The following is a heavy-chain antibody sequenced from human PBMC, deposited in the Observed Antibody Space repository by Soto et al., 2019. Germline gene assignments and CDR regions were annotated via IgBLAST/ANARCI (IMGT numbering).Heavy chain of an antibody. Sequence: LRLSCAASGFTFSNAWMSWVRQAPGKGLEWVGRIKSKTDGGTTDYAAPVKGRFTISRDDSKYTLYLQMNSLKTEDTAVYYCTAEQWQPYYFDYWGQGTLVTVSS. CDR1: GFTFSNAW. CDR2: IKSKTDGGTT. J-gene: IGHJ4*02. V-gene: IGHV3-15*01. D-gene: IGHD6-19*01. CDR3: TAEQWQPYYFDY.